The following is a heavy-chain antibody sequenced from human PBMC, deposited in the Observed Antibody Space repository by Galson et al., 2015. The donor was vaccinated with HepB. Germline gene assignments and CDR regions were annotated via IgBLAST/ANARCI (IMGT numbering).Heavy chain of an antibody. CDR2: ITPMFGRA. J-gene: IGHJ4*02. Sequence: SVKVSCKASGGTFSSYAINWVRQAPGQGLEWMGGITPMFGRANYAQKFQGRVTITADESTSTAYMEPSSLRSEDTAVYYCAREGRAAVTNPVDHWGQGTLVTVSS. CDR1: GGTFSSYA. D-gene: IGHD3-10*01. V-gene: IGHV1-69*13. CDR3: AREGRAAVTNPVDH.